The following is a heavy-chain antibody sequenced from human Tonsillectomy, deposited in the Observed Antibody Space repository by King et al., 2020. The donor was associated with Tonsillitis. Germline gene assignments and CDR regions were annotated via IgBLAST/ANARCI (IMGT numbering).Heavy chain of an antibody. Sequence: QLQESGPGLVKPSETLSLTCTVSGGSISSSTYCWGWIRQPPGKGLEWIGNIYYSGNTYYNPSLKSRVTISVDTSKNQFSLKLSSVTAADTAVYYCASGSSWGLVDPWGQGTLVTVSS. CDR3: ASGSSWGLVDP. CDR1: GGSISSSTYC. D-gene: IGHD2-21*01. CDR2: IYYSGNT. V-gene: IGHV4-39*07. J-gene: IGHJ5*02.